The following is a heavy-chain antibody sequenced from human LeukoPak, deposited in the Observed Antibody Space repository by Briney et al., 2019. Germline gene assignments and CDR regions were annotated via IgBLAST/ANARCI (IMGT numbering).Heavy chain of an antibody. CDR3: PTDYVRSDQLHFDY. D-gene: IGHD2-2*01. CDR1: GFTFSSYS. J-gene: IGHJ4*02. Sequence: PGGSLRLSCAASGFTFSSYSMNWVRQAPGKGLEWVSSISSSSSYIYYADSVKGRFTISRDNAKNSLYLQMNSLKTEDTGMYYCPTDYVRSDQLHFDYWGQGVLVTVSS. V-gene: IGHV3-21*03. CDR2: ISSSSSYI.